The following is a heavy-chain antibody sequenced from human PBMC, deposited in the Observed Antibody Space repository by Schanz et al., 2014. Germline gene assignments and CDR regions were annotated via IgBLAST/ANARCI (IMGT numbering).Heavy chain of an antibody. V-gene: IGHV1-18*04. CDR3: ARGYGDSPTDF. D-gene: IGHD4-17*01. CDR1: GYTFTNFY. Sequence: QVQLVQSGTEVKKPGASVKVSCKASGYTFTNFYIHWVRQAPGQGLEWVGWISPYNGNTNYAQKRQGRVTMTADTSTSTAYMDLRSLRSEDTAVYYCARGYGDSPTDFWGQGTLVTVSS. J-gene: IGHJ4*02. CDR2: ISPYNGNT.